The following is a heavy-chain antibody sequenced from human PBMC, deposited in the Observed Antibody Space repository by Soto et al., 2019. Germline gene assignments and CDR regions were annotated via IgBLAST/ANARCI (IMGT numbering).Heavy chain of an antibody. CDR2: IYHSGST. Sequence: PSETLSLTCAVSGGSISSGGYSWSWIRQPPGKGLEWIGYIYHSGSTYYADSVKGRFTISRDTSKSTLYLQMHSLRVEDTAVYYCAKDSGYDHTDWGQGTLVTVSS. D-gene: IGHD5-12*01. V-gene: IGHV4-30-2*01. CDR3: AKDSGYDHTD. J-gene: IGHJ4*02. CDR1: GGSISSGGYS.